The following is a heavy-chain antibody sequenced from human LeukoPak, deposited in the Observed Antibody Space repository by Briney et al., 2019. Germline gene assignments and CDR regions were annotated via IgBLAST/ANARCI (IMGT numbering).Heavy chain of an antibody. CDR3: ARSSSGWHFYY. CDR2: ISPDDSDT. CDR1: GYSFTNYW. V-gene: IGHV5-51*01. J-gene: IGHJ4*02. Sequence: GESLKISWKGSGYSFTNYWIGWVRQMPGKGLEWIGIISPDDSDTRYSPSFQGQVTISADKSISTAYLRWSRLKASDTAIYYCARSSSGWHFYYWGQGTLVTVSS. D-gene: IGHD6-19*01.